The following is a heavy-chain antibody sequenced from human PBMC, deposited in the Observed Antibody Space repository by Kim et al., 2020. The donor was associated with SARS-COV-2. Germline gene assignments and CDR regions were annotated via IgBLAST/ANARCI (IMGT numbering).Heavy chain of an antibody. J-gene: IGHJ4*02. V-gene: IGHV3-7*01. CDR2: INEPGTDK. CDR1: GFRFSDSW. CDR3: ARDPHRRSLDY. D-gene: IGHD3-16*02. Sequence: GGSLRLSCAVSGFRFSDSWMSWVRQAPGKGLEWVANINEPGTDKYYVDSLEGRFIISRDNAKNSLYIQMNSLRAEDTAVYFCARDPHRRSLDYWGQGVLVTVSS.